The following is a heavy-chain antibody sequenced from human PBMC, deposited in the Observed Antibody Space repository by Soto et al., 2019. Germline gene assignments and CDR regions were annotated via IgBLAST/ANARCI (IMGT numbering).Heavy chain of an antibody. CDR2: INSDGSTT. Sequence: GGSLRLSCAASGFTLSNYWMHWFRQAPGKGLVWVSRINSDGSTTNYADSVKGRFTISRDNAKNTLYLEMNSLRAEDTAVYYCANFYSGSYSTYWGQGTLVTVSS. V-gene: IGHV3-74*01. CDR3: ANFYSGSYSTY. D-gene: IGHD1-26*01. CDR1: GFTLSNYW. J-gene: IGHJ4*02.